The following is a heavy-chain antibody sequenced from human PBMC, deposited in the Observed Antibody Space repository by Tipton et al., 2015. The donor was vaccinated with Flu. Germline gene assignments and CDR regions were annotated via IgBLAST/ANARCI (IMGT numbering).Heavy chain of an antibody. CDR2: VSASGSI. V-gene: IGHV4-4*07. J-gene: IGHJ6*02. CDR1: GGSISSYF. CDR3: ARDQCNWGPCDYYYGMDV. Sequence: LRLSCTVSGGSISSYFWTYIRQPAGGGLEWIGRVSASGSINYNPSLRSRFTMSVDTSKNQFSLKLRSVTAADTAVYYCARDQCNWGPCDYYYGMDVWGQGTTVSVSS. D-gene: IGHD7-27*01.